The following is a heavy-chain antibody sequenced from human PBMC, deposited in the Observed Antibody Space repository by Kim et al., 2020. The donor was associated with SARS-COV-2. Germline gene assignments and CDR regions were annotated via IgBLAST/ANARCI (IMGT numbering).Heavy chain of an antibody. CDR2: ISSSSSYI. J-gene: IGHJ4*03. Sequence: GGSLRLSCAASGFTFSSYSMNWVRQAPGKGLEWVSSISSSSSYIYYADSVKGRFTNSRDTAKNSLYLQLNSLRAEDTAVYYCARDRTHLLMSTFGYFDY. V-gene: IGHV3-21*01. CDR1: GFTFSSYS. D-gene: IGHD3-16*01. CDR3: ARDRTHLLMSTFGYFDY.